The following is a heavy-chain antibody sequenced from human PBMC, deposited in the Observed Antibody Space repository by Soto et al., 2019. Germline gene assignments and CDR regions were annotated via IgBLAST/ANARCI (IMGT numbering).Heavy chain of an antibody. V-gene: IGHV3-23*01. J-gene: IGHJ4*02. Sequence: EVQLLESGGGLVQPGGSLRLSCAASGFTFSSFSLSWGRQAPGKGLEWVSGISGLGGSIYYADSVKGRFTISRDNSKNTLYLQMNSLRAEDTAVYYCSKSNGDTWERYFFDYWGQGTLVTVSS. CDR1: GFTFSSFS. D-gene: IGHD1-26*01. CDR2: ISGLGGSI. CDR3: SKSNGDTWERYFFDY.